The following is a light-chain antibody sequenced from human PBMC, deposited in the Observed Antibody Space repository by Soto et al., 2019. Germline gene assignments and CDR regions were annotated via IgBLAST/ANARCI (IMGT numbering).Light chain of an antibody. Sequence: DIQMTQSPSSLSASVGDRVTISCRASQGIRNDLAWYQQKPGKAPKGLIYSVSTLHSGVPSRFSGSGSGTDFTLTISSLQPEDFATYYCLQFNGYPRTFGQGTKVDSK. CDR3: LQFNGYPRT. CDR2: SVS. V-gene: IGKV1-17*01. CDR1: QGIRND. J-gene: IGKJ1*01.